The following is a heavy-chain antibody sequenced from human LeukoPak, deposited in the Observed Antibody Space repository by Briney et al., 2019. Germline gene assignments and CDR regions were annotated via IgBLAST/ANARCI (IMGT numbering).Heavy chain of an antibody. Sequence: GGSLRLSCAASGFTFSSYWMHWVRQAPGKGLVWVSRINSDESSTSYADSVKGRFTISRDNAKNTLYLQMNSLRAEDTAVYYCAKDKDYYDSSGSFDYWGQGTLVTVSS. CDR1: GFTFSSYW. CDR2: INSDESST. CDR3: AKDKDYYDSSGSFDY. J-gene: IGHJ4*02. D-gene: IGHD3-22*01. V-gene: IGHV3-74*01.